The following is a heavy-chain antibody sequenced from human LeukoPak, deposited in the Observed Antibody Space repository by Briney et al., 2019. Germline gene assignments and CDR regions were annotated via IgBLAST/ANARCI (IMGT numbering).Heavy chain of an antibody. V-gene: IGHV1-18*01. D-gene: IGHD3-10*01. CDR2: ISAYNGNT. Sequence: ASVKVSCKASGYTFTSYGISWVRQAPGQGLEWMGWISAYNGNTNYAQKLQGRVTMTTDTSTSTAYMELRSLRSDDTAVYYCGRPLQRGSWTQRALDYWGQGTLVTVSS. J-gene: IGHJ4*02. CDR3: GRPLQRGSWTQRALDY. CDR1: GYTFTSYG.